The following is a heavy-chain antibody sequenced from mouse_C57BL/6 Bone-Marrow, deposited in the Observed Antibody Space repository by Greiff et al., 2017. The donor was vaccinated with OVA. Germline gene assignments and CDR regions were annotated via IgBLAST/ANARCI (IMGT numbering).Heavy chain of an antibody. CDR3: TRGVITTVVATGYFDY. D-gene: IGHD1-1*01. V-gene: IGHV5-9-1*02. Sequence: EVMLVESGGGLVKPGGSLKLSCAASGFTFSSYAMSWVRQTPEKRLEWVAYISSGGDYIYYADTVKGRFTISRDNARNTLYLQMSSLKSEDTAMYYCTRGVITTVVATGYFDYWGQGTTLTVSS. J-gene: IGHJ2*01. CDR1: GFTFSSYA. CDR2: ISSGGDYI.